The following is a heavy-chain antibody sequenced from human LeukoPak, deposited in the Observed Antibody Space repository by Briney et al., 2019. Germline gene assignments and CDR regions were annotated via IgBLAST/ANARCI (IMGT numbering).Heavy chain of an antibody. V-gene: IGHV4-30-4*08. CDR3: ARVVGTTSLVYYYYMDV. CDR2: IYYSGST. D-gene: IGHD4-11*01. CDR1: GGSISSGDYY. J-gene: IGHJ6*03. Sequence: SQTLSLTCTVSGGSISSGDYYWSWIRQPPGKGLEWIVYIYYSGSTYYNPSLKSRVTISVDTSKNQFSLKLSSVTAADTAVYYCARVVGTTSLVYYYYMDVWGKGTTVTVSS.